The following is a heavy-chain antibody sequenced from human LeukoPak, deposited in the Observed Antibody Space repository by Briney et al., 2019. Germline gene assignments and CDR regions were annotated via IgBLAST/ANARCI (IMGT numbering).Heavy chain of an antibody. Sequence: PGRSLRLSCAASGFTFDDYAMHWVRQAPGKGLEWVSGISWNSGSIGYADSVKGRFTISRDNAKNSLYLQMNSLRAEDTAVYYCAKRETTSWNYYFDYWGQGTLVTVSS. CDR3: AKRETTSWNYYFDY. CDR2: ISWNSGSI. V-gene: IGHV3-9*01. D-gene: IGHD1-7*01. J-gene: IGHJ4*02. CDR1: GFTFDDYA.